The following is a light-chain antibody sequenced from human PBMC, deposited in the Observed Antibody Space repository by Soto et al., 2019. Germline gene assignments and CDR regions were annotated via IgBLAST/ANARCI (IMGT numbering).Light chain of an antibody. J-gene: IGLJ2*01. Sequence: QSALTQPASVSGSPGQSITISCTVTRSDVGGYNYVSWYQQHPGKAPKLMIYDVSNRPSGVSNRFSGSKSGNTASLTISGLQAEDEADYYCSSYTSRSVVFGGGTKLTVL. V-gene: IGLV2-14*01. CDR1: RSDVGGYNY. CDR3: SSYTSRSVV. CDR2: DVS.